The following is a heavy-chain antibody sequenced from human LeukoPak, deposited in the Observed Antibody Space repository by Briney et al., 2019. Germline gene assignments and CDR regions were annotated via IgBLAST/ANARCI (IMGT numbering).Heavy chain of an antibody. CDR1: GFTVNSIY. Sequence: GGSLRLSCAASGFTVNSIYMTWVRQAPGKGLEWVSVIYSGGSTYYADSVKGRFTISRDNSKNTLYLQMNILRAEDTAMYYCARELNSDYYGSGSFDYWGQGTLVTVSS. CDR3: ARELNSDYYGSGSFDY. V-gene: IGHV3-66*01. CDR2: IYSGGST. J-gene: IGHJ4*02. D-gene: IGHD3-10*01.